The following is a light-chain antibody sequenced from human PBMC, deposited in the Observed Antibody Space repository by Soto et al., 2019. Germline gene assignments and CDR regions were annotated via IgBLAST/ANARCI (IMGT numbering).Light chain of an antibody. CDR2: GAS. V-gene: IGKV3-20*01. CDR3: QQYGDSPL. CDR1: QSVRSSY. J-gene: IGKJ3*01. Sequence: EIVLTQSPGTLSLSPGDRATLSCRASQSVRSSYLAWYQQKPGQAPRLLIYGASSRATGIPARFSGSGSGTDFTLTISRLEPEDFAVYYCQQYGDSPLFGPGTKVYIK.